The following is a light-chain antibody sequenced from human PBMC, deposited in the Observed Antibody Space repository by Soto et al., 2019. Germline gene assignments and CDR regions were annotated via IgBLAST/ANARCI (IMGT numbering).Light chain of an antibody. J-gene: IGKJ5*01. CDR2: DAS. Sequence: EIVLTQSPATLSLSPGERATLSCRASQSVSSYLAWYQQKPGQAPRLLIYDASNRATGIPARFSGSGSGTDFTLTISSLEPEDFAVYYCQQRSNSLTFGQGTRLEI. V-gene: IGKV3-11*01. CDR1: QSVSSY. CDR3: QQRSNSLT.